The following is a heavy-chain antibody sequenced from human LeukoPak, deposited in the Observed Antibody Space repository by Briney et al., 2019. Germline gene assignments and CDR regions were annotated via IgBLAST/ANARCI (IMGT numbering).Heavy chain of an antibody. J-gene: IGHJ3*02. CDR3: ARDPAFDCSSTSCYSDAFDI. CDR2: ISYDGSNK. V-gene: IGHV3-30*04. D-gene: IGHD2-2*01. CDR1: GFPFTSYA. Sequence: GRPLRPSSAAPGFPFTSYAMHGVRRAPGKGLGWVAVISYDGSNKYYPDCVKGRFTFSRDNSTNTLYLQMNSLRAEHTAVYYCARDPAFDCSSTSCYSDAFDIWGQGTMVTVSS.